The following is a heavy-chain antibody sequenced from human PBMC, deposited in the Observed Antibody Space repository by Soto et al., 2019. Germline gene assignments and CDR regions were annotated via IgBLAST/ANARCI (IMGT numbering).Heavy chain of an antibody. V-gene: IGHV3-53*02. CDR2: IYSGGRT. Sequence: EVQLVETGGGLIQPGGSLRLSCAASGFTVSSNYMSWVRQAPGKGLEWVSVIYSGGRTYYADSVKGRFTISRDNSKTTLYLQMNSLRAEDTAVYYCASRAPSYDWGSYSILHYWGQGPLVPVSP. J-gene: IGHJ4*02. CDR1: GFTVSSNY. D-gene: IGHD3-10*01. CDR3: ASRAPSYDWGSYSILHY.